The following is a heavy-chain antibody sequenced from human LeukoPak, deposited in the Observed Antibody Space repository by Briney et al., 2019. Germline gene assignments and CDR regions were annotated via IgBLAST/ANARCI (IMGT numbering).Heavy chain of an antibody. V-gene: IGHV3-66*01. CDR1: GFTFSSYS. CDR2: IYSGGST. CDR3: AKGPYGSGSYTPVY. J-gene: IGHJ4*02. Sequence: GGSLRLSCTASGFTFSSYSLNWVRQAPGKGLEWVSVIYSGGSTYYADSVKGRFTISRDNSKNTLYLQMNSLRAEDTAVYYCAKGPYGSGSYTPVYWGQGTLVTVSS. D-gene: IGHD3-10*01.